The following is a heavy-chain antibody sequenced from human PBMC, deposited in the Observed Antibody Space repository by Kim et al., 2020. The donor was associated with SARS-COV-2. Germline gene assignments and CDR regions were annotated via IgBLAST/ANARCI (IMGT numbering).Heavy chain of an antibody. V-gene: IGHV1-2*06. CDR3: GRDLPPEVTIFGVVIREYYFDY. Sequence: ASVKVSCKASGYTFTGYYMHWVRQAPGQGLEWMGRINPNSGGTNYAQKFQGRVTMTRDTSISTAYMELSRLRSDDTAVYYCGRDLPPEVTIFGVVIREYYFDYWGQGTLVTVSS. D-gene: IGHD3-3*01. CDR1: GYTFTGYY. J-gene: IGHJ4*02. CDR2: INPNSGGT.